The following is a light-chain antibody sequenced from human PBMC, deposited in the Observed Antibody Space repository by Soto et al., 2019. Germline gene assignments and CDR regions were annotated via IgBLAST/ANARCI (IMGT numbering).Light chain of an antibody. CDR2: GAS. CDR3: QQYGSSPQT. J-gene: IGKJ1*01. V-gene: IGKV3-20*01. CDR1: QSVSSSY. Sequence: EIVLTHSPGTLSLSPGDRATLSCRASQSVSSSYLAWYQQKPGQAPRLLIYGASSRATGIPDRFSGSGSGTDFTLTISRLEPEDFAVYYCQQYGSSPQTFGQGTKVDIK.